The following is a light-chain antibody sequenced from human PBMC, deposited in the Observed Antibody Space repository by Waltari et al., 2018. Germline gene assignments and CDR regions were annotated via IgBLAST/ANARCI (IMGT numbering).Light chain of an antibody. CDR3: QSYDGSLTGWV. V-gene: IGLV1-40*01. J-gene: IGLJ3*02. CDR1: TSNVGATYG. Sequence: QSVLTQPPSVSGAPGQRVTISCTGSTSNVGATYGVYWYQQLPGEAPKLLIHVAGGRPAGVPTRFLCSKSGTSAYLAITGLQAEDEADYYCQSYDGSLTGWVFGGGTNLAVL. CDR2: VAG.